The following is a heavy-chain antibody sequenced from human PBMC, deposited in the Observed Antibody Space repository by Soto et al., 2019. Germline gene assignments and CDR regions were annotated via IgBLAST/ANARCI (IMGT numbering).Heavy chain of an antibody. D-gene: IGHD2-2*01. J-gene: IGHJ6*02. CDR1: GFSLSTSGVG. CDR3: AHSSWGPAAMRSYYYYGMDV. V-gene: IGHV2-5*02. Sequence: QITLKESGPTLVKPTQTLTLTCTFSGFSLSTSGVGVGWIRQPPGKALEWLALIYWDDDKRYSPSLKSRLTITKDTSKNLVVLTMTNMAPVDTATYSCAHSSWGPAAMRSYYYYGMDVWAQGTTFTVSS. CDR2: IYWDDDK.